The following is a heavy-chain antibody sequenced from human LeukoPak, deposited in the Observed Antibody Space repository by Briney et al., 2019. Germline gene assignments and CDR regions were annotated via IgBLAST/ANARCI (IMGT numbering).Heavy chain of an antibody. CDR3: ARGRITVTGAIHYYMDV. Sequence: PGGSLRLSCAASGFTFSPYWMTWVRQAPGEGLEWVANIKQDGSEEYYVDSVKGRFTISRDNAKKSLFLQMNSLRVEDTAVYFCARGRITVTGAIHYYMDVWGNGTTVIVSS. V-gene: IGHV3-7*03. CDR1: GFTFSPYW. D-gene: IGHD1-1*01. CDR2: IKQDGSEE. J-gene: IGHJ6*03.